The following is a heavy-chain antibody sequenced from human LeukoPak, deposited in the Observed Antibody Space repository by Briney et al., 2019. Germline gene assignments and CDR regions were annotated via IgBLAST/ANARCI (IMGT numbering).Heavy chain of an antibody. V-gene: IGHV3-7*03. CDR3: AKGSYGDSPYWYFNL. D-gene: IGHD4-17*01. CDR2: IKQDGTEK. J-gene: IGHJ2*01. CDR1: GFTFTTYW. Sequence: GESLRLSCAASGFTFTTYWMSWVRQAPGKGLEWVANIKQDGTEKYYVDSVKGRFTISRDNAKNSLYLQMNSLRVEDTAVYYCAKGSYGDSPYWYFNLWGRGTLVTVSS.